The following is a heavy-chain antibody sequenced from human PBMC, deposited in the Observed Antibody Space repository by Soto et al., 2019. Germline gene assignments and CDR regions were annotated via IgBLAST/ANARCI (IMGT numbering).Heavy chain of an antibody. Sequence: PGGSLRLSCAASGFTFSNYGMHWVRQAPGNGLEWVAFIWYDGSNKYYADSVKGRFTISRDNSKNTLYLHMNSLRAEDTAVYYCASSTSWGQGTLVTVSS. CDR1: GFTFSNYG. CDR3: ASSTS. CDR2: IWYDGSNK. J-gene: IGHJ5*02. V-gene: IGHV3-33*01.